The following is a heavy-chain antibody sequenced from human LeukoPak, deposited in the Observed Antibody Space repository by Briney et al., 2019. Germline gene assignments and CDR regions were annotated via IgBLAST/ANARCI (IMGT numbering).Heavy chain of an antibody. D-gene: IGHD3-3*01. J-gene: IGHJ5*02. CDR3: ARGIGSQLRSGWFDP. Sequence: GGSLRVSCAASGFTVSSNYMSWVRQAPGKGLEWVSVIYSGGNTYYADSVEGRFTMSRDNSKNTLYLQMNSLRAEDTAVYYCARGIGSQLRSGWFDPWGQGTLVTVSS. CDR1: GFTVSSNY. CDR2: IYSGGNT. V-gene: IGHV3-66*01.